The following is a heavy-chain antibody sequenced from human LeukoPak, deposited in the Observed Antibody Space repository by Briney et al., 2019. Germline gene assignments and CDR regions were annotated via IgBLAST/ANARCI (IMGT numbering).Heavy chain of an antibody. D-gene: IGHD6-13*01. Sequence: GGSLRLSCAASGFTFSSYWMHWVRQAPGKGLVWVSRINSDGSSTSYADSVKGRFTISRDNAKNTLYLQMNSLRAEDTAVYYCAQQSGLYYYYMDVWGKGTTVTVSS. CDR3: AQQSGLYYYYMDV. V-gene: IGHV3-74*01. CDR2: INSDGSST. CDR1: GFTFSSYW. J-gene: IGHJ6*03.